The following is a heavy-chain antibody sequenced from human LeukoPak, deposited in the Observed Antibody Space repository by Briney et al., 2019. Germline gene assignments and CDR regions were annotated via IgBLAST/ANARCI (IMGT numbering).Heavy chain of an antibody. CDR2: VKSGNYDI. Sequence: PGGSLRLSCAASGFTFNTYSMNWVRQAPGKGLEWLSYVKSGNYDIQYADSVTGRFTVSRDSATNLLYLQMNDLKAEDTAVYYCARDSDWAFDYWGQGSLVTVSS. CDR1: GFTFNTYS. D-gene: IGHD3-9*01. CDR3: ARDSDWAFDY. J-gene: IGHJ4*02. V-gene: IGHV3-48*01.